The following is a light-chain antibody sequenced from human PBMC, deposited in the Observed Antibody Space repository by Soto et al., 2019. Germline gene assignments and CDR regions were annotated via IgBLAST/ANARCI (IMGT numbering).Light chain of an antibody. V-gene: IGLV2-14*01. CDR3: SSYTSSNTWV. CDR2: EVS. CDR1: SSDVGGYKY. J-gene: IGLJ3*02. Sequence: QSALTQPASVSGSPGQSITLSCTGTSSDVGGYKYVSWYQQYPGNAPKVLIYEVSNRPSGVSNRFSGSKSGDTASLTISGLQAEDEADYYCSSYTSSNTWVFGGGTKVTVL.